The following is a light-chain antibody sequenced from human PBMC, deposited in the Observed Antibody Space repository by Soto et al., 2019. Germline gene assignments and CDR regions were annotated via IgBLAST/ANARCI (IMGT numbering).Light chain of an antibody. J-gene: IGLJ1*01. Sequence: QSALTQPASVSGSPGQSITISCTGTSSDIGDYNYVSWYQQHPGKAPKLMIYEVSNRPSGVSNRFSGSKSGNTASLTISGLQAEDEADYYCSSYTSSSTYVFATGTQLTVL. CDR2: EVS. CDR3: SSYTSSSTYV. V-gene: IGLV2-14*01. CDR1: SSDIGDYNY.